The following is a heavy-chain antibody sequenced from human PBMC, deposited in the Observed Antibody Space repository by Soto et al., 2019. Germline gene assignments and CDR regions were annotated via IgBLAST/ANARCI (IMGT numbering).Heavy chain of an antibody. CDR2: INHSGST. CDR3: ARASQITMKLVVRRLGHWFYP. CDR1: GGSFSDYY. J-gene: IGHJ5*02. D-gene: IGHD3-22*01. Sequence: SETLSRTCSVYGGSFSDYYCSWIRQPPGKGLEWIGEINHSGSTNYNPSLKSRVTISVETSKNQFTLKLSSVTAADTAVHYCARASQITMKLVVRRLGHWFYPWGQGTLVTVSS. V-gene: IGHV4-34*01.